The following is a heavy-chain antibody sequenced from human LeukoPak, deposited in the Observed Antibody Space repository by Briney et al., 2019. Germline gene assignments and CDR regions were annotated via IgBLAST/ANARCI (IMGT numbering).Heavy chain of an antibody. Sequence: PSETLSLTCTVSGGSISSYYWSWIRQPAGKGLEWIGRIYTSGSTNYNPSLKSRVTMSVDTSKNQFSLKLSSVTAADTAVYYCARDSDDYVWGSYRSPYNWFDPWGQGTLVTVSS. CDR2: IYTSGST. CDR3: ARDSDDYVWGSYRSPYNWFDP. V-gene: IGHV4-4*07. CDR1: GGSISSYY. J-gene: IGHJ5*02. D-gene: IGHD3-16*02.